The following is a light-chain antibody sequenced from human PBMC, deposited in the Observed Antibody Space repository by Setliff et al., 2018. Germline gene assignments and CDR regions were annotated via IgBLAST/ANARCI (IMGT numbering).Light chain of an antibody. Sequence: QSVLAQPASVSGSPGQSITISCSGTSHDVGSYDLVSWYQQHPGKAPKLIIYGVSDRPSGVSSRFSGSKSGNTASLTISGLQTEDEADYYCNAYTAGTTYVFGTGTKVTVL. V-gene: IGLV2-14*03. CDR1: SHDVGSYDL. CDR3: NAYTAGTTYV. J-gene: IGLJ1*01. CDR2: GVS.